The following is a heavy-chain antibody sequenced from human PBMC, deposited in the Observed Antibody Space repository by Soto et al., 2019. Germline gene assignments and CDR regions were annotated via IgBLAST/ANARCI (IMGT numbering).Heavy chain of an antibody. CDR1: GFTFSSYS. D-gene: IGHD5-12*01. Sequence: EVQLVESGGGLVQPGGSLRLSCAASGFTFSSYSMNWVRQAPGKGLEWVSYISSSSSTIYYADSVKGRFTISRDNAKNSLYLQMNSLRAEETAVYYCARDGVWLQVRLDYWVQGTLVTVSS. CDR2: ISSSSSTI. CDR3: ARDGVWLQVRLDY. V-gene: IGHV3-48*01. J-gene: IGHJ4*02.